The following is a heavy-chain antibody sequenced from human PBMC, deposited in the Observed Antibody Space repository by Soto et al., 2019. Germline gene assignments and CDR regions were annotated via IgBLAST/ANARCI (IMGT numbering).Heavy chain of an antibody. CDR3: ARANDIVVVPAAMALDY. CDR1: GGTFSSYT. J-gene: IGHJ4*02. CDR2: IIPILGIA. D-gene: IGHD2-2*01. Sequence: QVQLVQSGAEVKKPGSSVKVSCKASGGTFSSYTISWVRQAPGQGLEWMGRIIPILGIANYAQKFQGSVTITADKSTSTAYMELSSLRSEDTAVYYCARANDIVVVPAAMALDYWGQGTLVTVSS. V-gene: IGHV1-69*02.